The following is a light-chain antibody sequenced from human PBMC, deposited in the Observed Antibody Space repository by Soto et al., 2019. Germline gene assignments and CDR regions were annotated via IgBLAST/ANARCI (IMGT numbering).Light chain of an antibody. J-gene: IGLJ1*01. CDR3: SSYTTRNTEV. V-gene: IGLV2-14*03. CDR1: SSDVGAFNY. CDR2: DVT. Sequence: SLLAQPAPLSGSPGQSISPPCNGNSSDVGAFNYVSWYQHHPGKAPQLIIYDVTSRPSGVSNRFSASKSGNTASLTISGLQAEDEADYYCSSYTTRNTEVFGTGTKVTVL.